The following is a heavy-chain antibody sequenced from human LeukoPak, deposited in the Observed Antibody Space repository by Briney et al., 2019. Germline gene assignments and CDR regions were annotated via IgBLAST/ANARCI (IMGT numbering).Heavy chain of an antibody. CDR3: ASVTGYVDYGRAYHYYYYMDV. J-gene: IGHJ6*03. Sequence: SVKVSCKASGGTFSSYAISWVRQAPGQGLEWMGGIIPIFGTANYAQKFQGRVTITADESTGTAYMELSSLRSEDTAVYYCASVTGYVDYGRAYHYYYYMDVWGKGTTVTISS. CDR1: GGTFSSYA. V-gene: IGHV1-69*13. D-gene: IGHD4-17*01. CDR2: IIPIFGTA.